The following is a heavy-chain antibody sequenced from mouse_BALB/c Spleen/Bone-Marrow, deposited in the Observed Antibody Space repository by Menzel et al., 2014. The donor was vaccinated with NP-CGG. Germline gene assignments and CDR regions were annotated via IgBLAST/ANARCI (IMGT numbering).Heavy chain of an antibody. Sequence: EVQLVESGAELVKPGASVKLSCTASGFNIKDTYMHWVKQRPEQGLEWIGRIDPANGNTKYDTKFQGKATITADTSSNTAYLQLSSLTSEDTAVYYCARWLLPYGLDYWGQGTSVTVSS. V-gene: IGHV14-3*02. CDR3: ARWLLPYGLDY. D-gene: IGHD2-3*01. CDR1: GFNIKDTY. J-gene: IGHJ4*01. CDR2: IDPANGNT.